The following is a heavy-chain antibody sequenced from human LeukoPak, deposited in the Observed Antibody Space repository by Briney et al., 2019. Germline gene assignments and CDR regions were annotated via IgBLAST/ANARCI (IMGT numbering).Heavy chain of an antibody. CDR2: ISSYYGNT. V-gene: IGHV1-18*01. CDR1: GYTFNDYG. CDR3: ARDGSFDY. Sequence: ASVKVSCKTSGYTFNDYGMSWVRQAPGQGLEWMGWISSYYGNTNYAQKFQGRVTLTTDTSTSTAYMELRSLTSDDTAVYYCARDGSFDYWGQGTLVTVSS. J-gene: IGHJ4*02.